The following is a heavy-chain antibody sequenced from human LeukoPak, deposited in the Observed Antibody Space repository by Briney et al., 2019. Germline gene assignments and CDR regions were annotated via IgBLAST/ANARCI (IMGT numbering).Heavy chain of an antibody. Sequence: PGGSLRLSCAASGFTFSSYAMHWVRQAPGKGLEWVAVISYDGSNKYYADSVKGRFTISRDNSKNTLYLQMNSLRAEDTAVYYCARDLRSSSWYWGYYYYGMDVWGQGTTVTVSS. D-gene: IGHD6-13*01. CDR2: ISYDGSNK. CDR3: ARDLRSSSWYWGYYYYGMDV. J-gene: IGHJ6*02. CDR1: GFTFSSYA. V-gene: IGHV3-30-3*01.